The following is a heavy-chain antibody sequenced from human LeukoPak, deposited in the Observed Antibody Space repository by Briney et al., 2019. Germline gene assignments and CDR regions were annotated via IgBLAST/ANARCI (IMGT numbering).Heavy chain of an antibody. Sequence: GASVKVSCKASGYTFTSYYMHWVRQAPGQGLEWMGIINPSGGSTSYAQKFQGRVTMTRDTSTSTVYMELSSLRSEDTAVYYCARDGPAPTLLWFRESNSQDLGYMDVWGKGTTVTVSS. CDR3: ARDGPAPTLLWFRESNSQDLGYMDV. J-gene: IGHJ6*03. CDR2: INPSGGST. CDR1: GYTFTSYY. V-gene: IGHV1-46*01. D-gene: IGHD3-10*01.